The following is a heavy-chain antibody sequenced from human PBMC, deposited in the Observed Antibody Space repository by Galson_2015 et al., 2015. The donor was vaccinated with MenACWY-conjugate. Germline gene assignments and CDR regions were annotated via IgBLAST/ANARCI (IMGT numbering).Heavy chain of an antibody. V-gene: IGHV3-74*01. J-gene: IGHJ4*02. D-gene: IGHD1-1*01. Sequence: SLRLSCAASGFTFSNFWMFWVRQAPGEGPVWVSHIKNDGATIYADFVEGRFTISRDNSRNTLFLQMDKLSAEDTAVYYCANMAVLTTSAFDFWGQGTLVTVSS. CDR2: IKNDGAT. CDR3: ANMAVLTTSAFDF. CDR1: GFTFSNFW.